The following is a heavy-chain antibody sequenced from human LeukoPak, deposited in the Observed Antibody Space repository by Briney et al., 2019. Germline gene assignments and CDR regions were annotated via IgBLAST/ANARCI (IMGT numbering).Heavy chain of an antibody. CDR3: AKGSYYDSSGSFYFDY. CDR1: GFTVSSNY. D-gene: IGHD3-22*01. V-gene: IGHV3-53*01. Sequence: GGSLRLSCAASGFTVSSNYMSWVRQAPGKGLERVSVIYSGGSTYYADSVKGRFTISRDNSKNTLYVQVNSLGTEDTAAYYCAKGSYYDSSGSFYFDYWGQGTLVTVSS. CDR2: IYSGGST. J-gene: IGHJ4*02.